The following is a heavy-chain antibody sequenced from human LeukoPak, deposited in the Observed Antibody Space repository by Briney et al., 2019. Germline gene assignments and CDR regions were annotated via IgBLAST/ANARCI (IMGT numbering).Heavy chain of an antibody. Sequence: GGSLRLSCAASGFTFDDYAMHWVRHALGKGLEWVSGISWSSGSIGYADFVKGRFTISRDNAKNSLYLQMNSLREEDTALYHCAKAKAGYSEIDYWGQGTLVTVSS. V-gene: IGHV3-9*01. CDR2: ISWSSGSI. D-gene: IGHD3-9*01. J-gene: IGHJ4*02. CDR1: GFTFDDYA. CDR3: AKAKAGYSEIDY.